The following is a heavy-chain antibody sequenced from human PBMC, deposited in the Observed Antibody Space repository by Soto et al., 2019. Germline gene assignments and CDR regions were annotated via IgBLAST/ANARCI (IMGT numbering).Heavy chain of an antibody. J-gene: IGHJ5*02. CDR1: GGSISSNY. D-gene: IGHD2-21*02. CDR3: ARASTVVTHSGSYNWFDP. CDR2: IYYSGST. V-gene: IGHV4-59*01. Sequence: SETLSLTCTVSGGSISSNYWSWIRRPPGKGLEWIGYIYYSGSTNYNPSLKSRVTISVDTSKNQFSLKLSSVTAADTAVYYCARASTVVTHSGSYNWFDPWGQGTLVTVSS.